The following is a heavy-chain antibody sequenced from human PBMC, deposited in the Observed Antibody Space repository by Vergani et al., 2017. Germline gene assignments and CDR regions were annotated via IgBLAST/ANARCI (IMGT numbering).Heavy chain of an antibody. D-gene: IGHD1-26*01. CDR1: GFTFSSYG. V-gene: IGHV3-33*01. J-gene: IGHJ4*02. CDR3: ARDVSGSYDY. Sequence: QVQLVESGGGVVQPGRSLRLSCAASGFTFSSYGMHWVRQAPGKGLGWVAVIWYDGSNKYYADSVKGRFTISRDNSKNTLYLQMNSLRAEDTAVYYCARDVSGSYDYWGQGTLVTVSS. CDR2: IWYDGSNK.